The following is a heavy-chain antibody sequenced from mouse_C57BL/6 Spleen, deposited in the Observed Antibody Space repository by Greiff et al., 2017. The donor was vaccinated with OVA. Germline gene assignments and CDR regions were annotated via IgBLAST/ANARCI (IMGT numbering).Heavy chain of an antibody. V-gene: IGHV2-2*01. Sequence: QVQLKESGPGLVQPSQSLSITCTVSGFSLTSYGVHWVRQSPGTGLEWLGVIWSGGSTDYNAAFISRLSISKDNSKGQVFLKMNSLQADDTAIYYCARKGYDYYYAMDDWGQGTSVTVSS. CDR1: GFSLTSYG. CDR3: ARKGYDYYYAMDD. D-gene: IGHD2-3*01. J-gene: IGHJ4*01. CDR2: IWSGGST.